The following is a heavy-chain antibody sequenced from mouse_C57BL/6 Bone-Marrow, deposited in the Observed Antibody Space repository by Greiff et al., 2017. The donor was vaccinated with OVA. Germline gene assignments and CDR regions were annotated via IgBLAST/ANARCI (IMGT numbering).Heavy chain of an antibody. CDR1: GYTFTDYY. CDR3: APGSNYGYFDV. Sequence: EVKLVESGPVLVKPGASVKMSCKASGYTFTDYYMNWVKQSHGKSLEWIGVINPYNGGTSYNQKFKGKATLTVDKSSSTAYMELNSLTSEDSAVYYCAPGSNYGYFDVWGTGTTVTVSS. J-gene: IGHJ1*03. D-gene: IGHD2-5*01. CDR2: INPYNGGT. V-gene: IGHV1-19*01.